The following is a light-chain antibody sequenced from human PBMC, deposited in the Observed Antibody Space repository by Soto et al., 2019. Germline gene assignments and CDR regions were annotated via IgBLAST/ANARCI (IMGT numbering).Light chain of an antibody. Sequence: QSALTQPASVSGSPGQSITISCTGTISDVGGYNYVSRYQQFSGKAPTLIIYEVTNRPSGISNRFSGSKSGETASLTISWLRAEDEADYYCSAYRSGSTVVFGGGTKLTVL. J-gene: IGLJ2*01. CDR2: EVT. V-gene: IGLV2-14*01. CDR1: ISDVGGYNY. CDR3: SAYRSGSTVV.